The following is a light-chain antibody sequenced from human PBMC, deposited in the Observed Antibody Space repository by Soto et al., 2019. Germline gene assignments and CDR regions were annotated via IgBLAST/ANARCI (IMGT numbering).Light chain of an antibody. CDR2: DIS. Sequence: QSVLTQPRSVSGSPGQSVTISCTGTSSDGGDYNYVSWYQQRPGKAPKLMIYDISKRPSGVPDRFSGSKSGNTASLTISGLQGEDEAEYYCCSYAGSSSKWVFGGGTKLTVL. CDR3: CSYAGSSSKWV. CDR1: SSDGGDYNY. V-gene: IGLV2-11*01. J-gene: IGLJ3*02.